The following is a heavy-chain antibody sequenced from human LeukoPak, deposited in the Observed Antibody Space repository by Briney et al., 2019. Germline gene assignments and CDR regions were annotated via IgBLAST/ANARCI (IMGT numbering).Heavy chain of an antibody. CDR2: ISAYNGNT. V-gene: IGHV1-18*01. J-gene: IGHJ4*02. CDR3: ARVGGSYCAPYYFDY. Sequence: ASVKVSCKASGYTFTSYGISWVRQAPGQGLEWMGWISAYNGNTNYAQKLQGRVTMTTDTSTSTAYMELRSLRSDDTAVYYCARVGGSYCAPYYFDYWGQGTLVTVSS. D-gene: IGHD1-26*01. CDR1: GYTFTSYG.